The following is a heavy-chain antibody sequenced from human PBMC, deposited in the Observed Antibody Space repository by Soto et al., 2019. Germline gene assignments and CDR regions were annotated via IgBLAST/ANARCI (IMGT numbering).Heavy chain of an antibody. CDR2: IYYSGST. J-gene: IGHJ4*02. CDR1: GGSISSSSYY. CDR3: ASLDYCKTNYFDY. Sequence: SETLSLTCTVSGGSISSSSYYWGWIRQPPGKGLEWIGSIYYSGSTYYNPSLKSRVTISVDTSKNQFSLKLSSVTAADTAVYYCASLDYCKTNYFDYWGQGTLVTVSS. V-gene: IGHV4-39*01. D-gene: IGHD4-4*01.